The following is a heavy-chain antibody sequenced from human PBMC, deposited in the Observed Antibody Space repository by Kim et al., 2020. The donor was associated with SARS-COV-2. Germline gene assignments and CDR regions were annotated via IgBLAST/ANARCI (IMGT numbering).Heavy chain of an antibody. Sequence: GGSLRLSCAASGFTFSDYYMSWIRQAPGKGLEWVSYISSSSSYTNYADSVKGRFTISRDNAKNSLYLQMNSLRAEDTAVYYCARDLGGIAAEPWIGFDPWGQGTLVTVSS. V-gene: IGHV3-11*06. CDR3: ARDLGGIAAEPWIGFDP. D-gene: IGHD6-13*01. J-gene: IGHJ5*02. CDR1: GFTFSDYY. CDR2: ISSSSSYT.